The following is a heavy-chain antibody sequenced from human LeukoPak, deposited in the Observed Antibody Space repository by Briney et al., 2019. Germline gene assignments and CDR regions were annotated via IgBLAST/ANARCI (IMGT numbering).Heavy chain of an antibody. D-gene: IGHD5-18*01. Sequence: SVKVSCKASGGTFSSYAISWVRQAPGQGLEWMGGIIPIFGTANYAQKFQGRVTITADKSTSTAYMELSSLRSEDTAVYYCARAFSGQRGYSYGPDYFDYWGQGTLVTVSS. CDR3: ARAFSGQRGYSYGPDYFDY. CDR2: IIPIFGTA. J-gene: IGHJ4*02. V-gene: IGHV1-69*06. CDR1: GGTFSSYA.